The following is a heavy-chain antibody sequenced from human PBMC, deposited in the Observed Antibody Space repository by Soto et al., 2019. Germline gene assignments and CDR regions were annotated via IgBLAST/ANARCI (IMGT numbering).Heavy chain of an antibody. Sequence: QVQLQESGPGLVEPSQTLSLTCAVSGGSINSGDYYWNWIRQSPGKGLEWIGYIYHSGSAYYNPSVQSRVSISVDTSKNQFSLTLTSVTAADTAVYYCARAAVSGALHWLDPWGQGTLVTVSS. V-gene: IGHV4-30-4*01. J-gene: IGHJ5*02. CDR3: ARAAVSGALHWLDP. CDR1: GGSINSGDYY. CDR2: IYHSGSA.